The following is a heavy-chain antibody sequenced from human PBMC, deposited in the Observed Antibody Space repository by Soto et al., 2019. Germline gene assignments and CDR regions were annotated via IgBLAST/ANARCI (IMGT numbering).Heavy chain of an antibody. D-gene: IGHD3-10*01. CDR1: GGSFNNYC. Sequence: QVRLQQWGAGLVRPSETLSLTCAVYGGSFNNYCWSWIRQQPGKALGWIGEVCPGGRTNYSPTLKREVRIAVEGSKNQFSLRLTSVTVADTAVYYYARGDYGQYDAYNWFDPWGQGNLVIVAS. CDR2: VCPGGRT. J-gene: IGHJ5*02. V-gene: IGHV4-34*02. CDR3: ARGDYGQYDAYNWFDP.